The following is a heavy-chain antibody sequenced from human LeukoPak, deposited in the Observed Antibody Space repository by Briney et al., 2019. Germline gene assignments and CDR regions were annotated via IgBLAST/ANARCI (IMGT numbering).Heavy chain of an antibody. V-gene: IGHV4-30-4*01. CDR2: IYDSGST. CDR3: ARDCSGGSCCGAFDI. D-gene: IGHD2-15*01. J-gene: IGHJ3*02. CDR1: GGSISSYY. Sequence: SETLSLTCTVSGGSISSYYWSWIRQPPGKGLEWIGYIYDSGSTYYNPSLKSRITISVDTSENRFSLKLSSVTAADTAVYYCARDCSGGSCCGAFDIWGQGTMVTVSS.